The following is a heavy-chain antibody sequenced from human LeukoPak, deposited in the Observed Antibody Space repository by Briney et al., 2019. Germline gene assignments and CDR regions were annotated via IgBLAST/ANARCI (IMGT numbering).Heavy chain of an antibody. CDR3: ARDTIHCSSTSCLYGMDV. CDR1: GGSISSYY. J-gene: IGHJ6*02. Sequence: SETLSLTCTVSGGSISSYYWSWIRQPAGKGLEWIGRIYTSGSTNYNPSLKSRVTMSVDTSKNQFSLKLSSVTAADTAVYYCARDTIHCSSTSCLYGMDVWGQGTTVTVSS. D-gene: IGHD2-2*01. CDR2: IYTSGST. V-gene: IGHV4-4*07.